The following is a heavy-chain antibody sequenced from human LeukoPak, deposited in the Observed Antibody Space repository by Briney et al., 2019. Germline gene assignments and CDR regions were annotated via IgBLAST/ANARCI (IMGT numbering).Heavy chain of an antibody. D-gene: IGHD6-19*01. CDR3: TKEADQSAVAAFQH. CDR2: IGGSGAST. V-gene: IGHV3-23*01. CDR1: GFTFSSYA. Sequence: GGTLRLSCAASGFTFSSYAMSWVRQAPGKGLEWVSAIGGSGASTYYADSVNGRFTISRDNSKNTLYLQMNSPRAEDTAVYYCTKEADQSAVAAFQHWGQGTPVTVSS. J-gene: IGHJ1*01.